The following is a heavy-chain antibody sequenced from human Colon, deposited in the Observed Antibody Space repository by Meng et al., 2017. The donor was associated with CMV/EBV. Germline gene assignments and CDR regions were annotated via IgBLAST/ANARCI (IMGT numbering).Heavy chain of an antibody. V-gene: IGHV3-72*01. CDR1: GFTFSDHY. CDR3: TRVGSGRDFDN. CDR2: TRNKANSYST. D-gene: IGHD1-26*01. J-gene: IGHJ4*02. Sequence: ASSGFTFSDHYMDWVRQAPGKGLEWVGRTRNKANSYSTEYAASVKGRFTISRDESKNSLYLQMNSLKSEDTAVYYCTRVGSGRDFDNWGQGTLVTVSS.